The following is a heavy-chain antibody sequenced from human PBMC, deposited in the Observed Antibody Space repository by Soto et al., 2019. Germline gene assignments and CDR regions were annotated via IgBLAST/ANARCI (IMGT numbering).Heavy chain of an antibody. D-gene: IGHD2-15*01. V-gene: IGHV1-8*01. CDR3: ARGLCTGGTCYGLTSDS. CDR1: GYTFTSHH. Sequence: QVQLVQSGAEVKKPGASVKVSCKASGYTFTSHHIIWVRQTTKHGLEWMGWMSPFSGDSGSAQKFQGRITMTRDSSTSTAYMDLSSLTPEDSAVYFCARGLCTGGTCYGLTSDSWGQGTRVTVS. CDR2: MSPFSGDS. J-gene: IGHJ3*02.